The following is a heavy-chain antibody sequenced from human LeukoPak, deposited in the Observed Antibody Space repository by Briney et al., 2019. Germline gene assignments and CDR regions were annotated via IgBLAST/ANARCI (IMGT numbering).Heavy chain of an antibody. CDR2: IYYSVST. CDR3: AGLWNLRFLDSADGMDV. CDR1: GGSISSYY. J-gene: IGHJ6*02. D-gene: IGHD3-3*01. Sequence: SETLSLTCTDSGGSISSYYWSWIRQPPGKGLEWIGHIYYSVSTNYNPSLKSRVTTSSDTSKNQFPLKLSSVTGADTARLYFAGLWNLRFLDSADGMDVWGQGTTVTAAS. V-gene: IGHV4-59*01.